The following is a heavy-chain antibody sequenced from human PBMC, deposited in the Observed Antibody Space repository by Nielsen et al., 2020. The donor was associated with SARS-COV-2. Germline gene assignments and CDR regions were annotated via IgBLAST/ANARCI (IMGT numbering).Heavy chain of an antibody. D-gene: IGHD3-10*01. V-gene: IGHV3-11*05. CDR2: ISPGSSVT. CDR3: ARVRGSYAFDI. CDR1: GFTFGDYD. J-gene: IGHJ3*02. Sequence: GESLKISCEASGFTFGDYDMSWIRQSPGKGLEWLSHISPGSSVTNYADSVKGRFTISRDNAKNSLYLQMNSLTAEDTAVYYCARVRGSYAFDIWGQGTMVTVSS.